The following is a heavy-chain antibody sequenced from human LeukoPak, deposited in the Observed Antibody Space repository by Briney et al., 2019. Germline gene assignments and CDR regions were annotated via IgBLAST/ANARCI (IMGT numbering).Heavy chain of an antibody. J-gene: IGHJ4*02. D-gene: IGHD1-1*01. Sequence: GGSLRLSGAASGFTFSSYAMSWVRQAPGKGLEWVSAISGSGGSTYYADSVKGRFTISRDNSKNTLYLQMNSLRAEDTAVYYCAKDTGEYTYYFDYWGQETLVTVSS. CDR2: ISGSGGST. CDR1: GFTFSSYA. CDR3: AKDTGEYTYYFDY. V-gene: IGHV3-23*01.